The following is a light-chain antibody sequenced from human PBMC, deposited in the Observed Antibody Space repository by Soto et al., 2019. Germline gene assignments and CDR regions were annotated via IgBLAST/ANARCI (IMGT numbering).Light chain of an antibody. CDR1: SSNIGSYA. CDR3: AGWDDSLNGWV. J-gene: IGLJ3*02. CDR2: TNS. Sequence: QSVLTQPPSASGTPGQRVTLSCYGSSSNIGSYAINWYQHLPGTAPKVVIFTNSNRPSGVPDRFSGSKSGTSASLAISGLQSEDEADYYCAGWDDSLNGWVFGGGTKLTVL. V-gene: IGLV1-44*01.